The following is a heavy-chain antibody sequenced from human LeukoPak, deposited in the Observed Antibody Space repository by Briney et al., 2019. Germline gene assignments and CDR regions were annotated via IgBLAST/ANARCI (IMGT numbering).Heavy chain of an antibody. D-gene: IGHD5-18*01. CDR1: GYTFTGYY. V-gene: IGHV1-2*02. CDR3: ARTPPGYTEFDFDY. Sequence: ASVKVSCKASGYTFTGYYMHWVRQAPGQGLEWMGWINPNSGGTNYAQKFQGRVTMTRDTSISTAYMELSRLRSDDTAVYYCARTPPGYTEFDFDYWGQGTLVTVSS. CDR2: INPNSGGT. J-gene: IGHJ4*02.